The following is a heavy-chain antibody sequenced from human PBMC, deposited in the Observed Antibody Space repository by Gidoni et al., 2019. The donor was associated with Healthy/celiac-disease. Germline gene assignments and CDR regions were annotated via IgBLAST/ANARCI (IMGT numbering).Heavy chain of an antibody. CDR2: IIPILGIA. V-gene: IGHV1-69*04. CDR1: GGTFSSYA. D-gene: IGHD4-17*01. J-gene: IGHJ4*02. Sequence: QVQLVQSGAEVKKPGSSVKVSCKASGGTFSSYAISWVRQAPGQGLEWMGRIIPILGIANYAQKFQGRVTITADKSTSTAYMELSSLRSEDTAVYYCASQPGFTTTVVTTLPNWGQGTLVTVSS. CDR3: ASQPGFTTTVVTTLPN.